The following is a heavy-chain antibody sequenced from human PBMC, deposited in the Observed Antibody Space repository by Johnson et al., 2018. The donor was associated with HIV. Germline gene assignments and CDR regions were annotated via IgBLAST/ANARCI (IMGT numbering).Heavy chain of an antibody. D-gene: IGHD6-6*01. CDR1: GFTFNDHG. CDR2: ISWNSGSI. J-gene: IGHJ3*02. V-gene: IGHV3-9*01. Sequence: VQLVESGGGVVQPGRSLRLSCAASGFTFNDHGMSWVRQAPGKGLEWVSCISWNSGSIGFADSVKGRFTISRDNAKNSLYLQMNSLRAEDTALYYCAKDIAARHDAFDIWGQGTMVTVSS. CDR3: AKDIAARHDAFDI.